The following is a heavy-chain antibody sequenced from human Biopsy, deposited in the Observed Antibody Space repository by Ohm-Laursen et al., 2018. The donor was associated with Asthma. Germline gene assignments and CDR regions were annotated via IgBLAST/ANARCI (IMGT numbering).Heavy chain of an antibody. Sequence: GTLSLTCTVYGGSFSSNYWSWIRQTPGKGLEWLGDTHHSGYTNYSPSLSSRLTLSVDTSKNQFSLRLTSVTAADTAVYYCARHDHRWDTYADFWGQGTLVTVSS. CDR3: ARHDHRWDTYADF. CDR1: GGSFSSNY. CDR2: THHSGYT. D-gene: IGHD2-2*01. V-gene: IGHV4-34*01. J-gene: IGHJ4*02.